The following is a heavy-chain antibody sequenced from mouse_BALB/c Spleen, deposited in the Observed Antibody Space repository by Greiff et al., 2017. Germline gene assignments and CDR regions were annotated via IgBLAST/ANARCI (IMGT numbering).Heavy chain of an antibody. CDR2: IRNKANGYTT. CDR1: GFTFTDYY. V-gene: IGHV7-3*02. J-gene: IGHJ2*01. CDR3: ARVLSRYLDY. Sequence: EVKLVESGGGLVQPGGSLRLSCATSGFTFTDYYMSWVRQPPGKALEWLGFIRNKANGYTTEYSASVKGRFTIARDTSQSILYLQMNTLSAEDSATYYCARVLSRYLDYWGQGTTLTVSS. D-gene: IGHD6-2*01.